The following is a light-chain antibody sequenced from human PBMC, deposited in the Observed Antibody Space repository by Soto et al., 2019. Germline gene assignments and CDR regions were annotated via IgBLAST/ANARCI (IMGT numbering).Light chain of an antibody. Sequence: DIQTTHSASTLSASVGDRVTITGRASQNIVSWLAWYQQKPGKAPKLLIYDASTLERGVPSRFRGSGYGTDFSLTISSLQPDDFATYYCKQYNDDLWTFGQGTKVDIK. J-gene: IGKJ1*01. V-gene: IGKV1-5*01. CDR3: KQYNDDLWT. CDR1: QNIVSW. CDR2: DAS.